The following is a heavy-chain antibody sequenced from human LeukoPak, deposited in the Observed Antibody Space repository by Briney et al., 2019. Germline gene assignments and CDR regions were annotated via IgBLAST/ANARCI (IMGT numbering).Heavy chain of an antibody. D-gene: IGHD6-13*01. V-gene: IGHV4-28*01. CDR2: IYFRGSA. CDR3: ARKPIVSSAWYYFDY. Sequence: IYFRGSAYYNPSLESGVTMSVDTSKNQFSLKLSSVTAADTAVYYCARKPIVSSAWYYFDYWGQGILVTVSS. J-gene: IGHJ4*02.